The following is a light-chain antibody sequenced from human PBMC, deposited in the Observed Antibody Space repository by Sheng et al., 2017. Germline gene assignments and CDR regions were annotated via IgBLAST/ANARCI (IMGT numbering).Light chain of an antibody. J-gene: IGKJ4*01. Sequence: EILMTQSPATLSVSPGERATLSCRASQNVNSNLAWYQQKPGQSPRLLIYGASTRAAGIPDRFGGSGSGTDFTLTISNLQSADFAVYYCHQYDNWRPLTFGGGTKVEIK. CDR3: HQYDNWRPLT. CDR1: QNVNSN. V-gene: IGKV3-15*01. CDR2: GAS.